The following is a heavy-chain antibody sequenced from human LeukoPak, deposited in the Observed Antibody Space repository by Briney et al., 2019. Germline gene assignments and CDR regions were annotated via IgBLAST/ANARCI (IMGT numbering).Heavy chain of an antibody. Sequence: PGGSLRLSCVASGFTFTTYWMHWVRQVPGKGLVWVARINTDGRVTTYADSVKGRFTVSRDNAENSLDLQMNSLRAEDTALYYCARVYSIRFLEWLGYMDVWGKGTTVTVSS. D-gene: IGHD3-3*01. J-gene: IGHJ6*03. CDR2: INTDGRVT. V-gene: IGHV3-74*01. CDR1: GFTFTTYW. CDR3: ARVYSIRFLEWLGYMDV.